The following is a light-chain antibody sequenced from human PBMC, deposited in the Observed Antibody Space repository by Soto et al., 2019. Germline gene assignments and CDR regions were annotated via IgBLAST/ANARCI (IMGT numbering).Light chain of an antibody. J-gene: IGKJ2*01. CDR1: QSVSSSY. V-gene: IGKV3-20*01. CDR2: GAS. Sequence: EIVLTQSPGTLSLSPGERATLSCRASQSVSSSYLAWYQQKPAQAPRLLIYGASSRATGIPDRFSGSGSGTAFTLTISRLEPEDFAVYYCQQYGSSPPTFGQGTKLEIK. CDR3: QQYGSSPPT.